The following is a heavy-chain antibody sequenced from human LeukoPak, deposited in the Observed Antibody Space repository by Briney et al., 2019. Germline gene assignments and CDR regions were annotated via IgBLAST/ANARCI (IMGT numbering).Heavy chain of an antibody. D-gene: IGHD4-11*01. CDR1: DGSFSGYY. CDR2: MNHSGST. CDR3: ARGDYSNNGQIYYSGMDV. V-gene: IGHV4-34*01. J-gene: IGHJ6*02. Sequence: SETLSFTCAVYDGSFSGYYWSWIRQSPGKGLEWIGEMNHSGSTNYNPSLKSRVTISIDASRAQVSLKVSSVTAADTAVYYCARGDYSNNGQIYYSGMDVWGQGTTVIVSS.